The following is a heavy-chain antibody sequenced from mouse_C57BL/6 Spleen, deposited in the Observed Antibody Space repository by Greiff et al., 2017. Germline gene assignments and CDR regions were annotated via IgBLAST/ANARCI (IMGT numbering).Heavy chain of an antibody. Sequence: QVQLQQSGPELVKPGASVKISCKASGYAFSSSWMNWVKQRPGKGLEWIGRIYPGDGDTNYNGKFKGKATLTADKSSSTAYMQLSSLTSEDAAVYFCARSGGSSYSWFAYWGQGTLVTVSA. CDR1: GYAFSSSW. V-gene: IGHV1-82*01. CDR3: ARSGGSSYSWFAY. J-gene: IGHJ3*01. D-gene: IGHD1-1*01. CDR2: IYPGDGDT.